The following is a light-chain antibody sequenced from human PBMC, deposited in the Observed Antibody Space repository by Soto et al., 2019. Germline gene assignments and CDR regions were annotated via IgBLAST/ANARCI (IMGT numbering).Light chain of an antibody. CDR3: QQYNSYNT. CDR1: QSIRSW. V-gene: IGKV1-5*01. J-gene: IGKJ1*01. CDR2: DAS. Sequence: DIQMTQSPSTLSASVGDRVTITCRASQSIRSWLAWYQQKPGKAPKLLIYDASSLESGVPSRFSGSGSGTEFTLTISSLQPDDFATYYCQQYNSYNTFGQGTKVEIK.